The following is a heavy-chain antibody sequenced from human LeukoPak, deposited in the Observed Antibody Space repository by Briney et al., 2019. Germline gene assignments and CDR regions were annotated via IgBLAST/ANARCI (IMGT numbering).Heavy chain of an antibody. CDR2: IISSGGTI. D-gene: IGHD5-18*01. V-gene: IGHV3-48*03. CDR3: ARDAQNSYGWDYFDY. J-gene: IGHJ4*02. Sequence: GGSLRLSCAASGVTFSIYEMNCGRQAPGEWLGCGSYIISSGGTIYYEDFVKRRFTISRDTAKNSLYLQMNSMRAEDTAVYYCARDAQNSYGWDYFDYWGQGTLVTVSS. CDR1: GVTFSIYE.